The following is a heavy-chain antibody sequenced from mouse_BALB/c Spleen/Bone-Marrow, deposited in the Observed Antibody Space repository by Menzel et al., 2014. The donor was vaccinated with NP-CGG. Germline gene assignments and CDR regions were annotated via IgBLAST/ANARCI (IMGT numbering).Heavy chain of an antibody. CDR2: INPYDGVI. V-gene: IGHV1-18*01. Sequence: VQLKQSRPELVKPGASMKISCKAPGYSFTGYTMNWVKQSHGKNLEWIGLINPYDGVINYNQKFKGKATFTVDKSSSTAYMELLSLTSEDSAVYYCARFYYGSNYAMDYWGQGTSVTVSS. J-gene: IGHJ4*01. CDR3: ARFYYGSNYAMDY. D-gene: IGHD1-1*01. CDR1: GYSFTGYT.